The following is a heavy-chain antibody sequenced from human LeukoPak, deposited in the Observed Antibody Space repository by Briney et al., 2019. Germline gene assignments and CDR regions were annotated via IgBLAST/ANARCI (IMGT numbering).Heavy chain of an antibody. D-gene: IGHD5-18*01. J-gene: IGHJ4*02. Sequence: GGSLRLSCIASGFTFSSYGMHWVRQAPGKGLEWVAVISYDGSNKYYADSVKGRFTISRDNSKNTLYLQMNSLRAEDTAVYYCAKEVDGGYSYGLVDYWGQGTLVTVSS. CDR2: ISYDGSNK. V-gene: IGHV3-30*18. CDR3: AKEVDGGYSYGLVDY. CDR1: GFTFSSYG.